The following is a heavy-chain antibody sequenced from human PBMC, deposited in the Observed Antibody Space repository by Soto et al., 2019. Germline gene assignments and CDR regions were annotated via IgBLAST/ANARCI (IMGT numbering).Heavy chain of an antibody. D-gene: IGHD3-3*01. CDR3: ARDRFLQTSPTGPSYYYGTDV. CDR1: GFNVNDNY. Sequence: GGSLRLSCVVSGFNVNDNYMSWVRQAPGKGLQWVSVIYSVGTAFFAESVKGRFAISRDSAQNTVFLQMNGLRDEDTAVYYCARDRFLQTSPTGPSYYYGTDVWGQGTTVTVSS. CDR2: IYSVGTA. V-gene: IGHV3-53*01. J-gene: IGHJ6*02.